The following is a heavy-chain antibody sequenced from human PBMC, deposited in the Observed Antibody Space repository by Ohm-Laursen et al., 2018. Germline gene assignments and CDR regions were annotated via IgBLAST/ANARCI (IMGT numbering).Heavy chain of an antibody. CDR3: ARGLVVNSGYDWGWDY. CDR1: GGSFTGHY. J-gene: IGHJ4*02. V-gene: IGHV4-59*11. D-gene: IGHD5-12*01. CDR2: ISYTGYT. Sequence: SDTLSLTCTVSGGSFTGHYWSWIRQPPGKGLEWIGHISYTGYTSYKSSLKSRVTISLDTSKNQFSLKLNSVTAADTAVYYCARGLVVNSGYDWGWDYWGQGALVTVSS.